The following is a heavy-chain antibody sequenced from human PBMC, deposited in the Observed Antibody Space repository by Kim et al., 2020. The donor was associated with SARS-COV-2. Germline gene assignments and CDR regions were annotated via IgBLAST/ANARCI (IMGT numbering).Heavy chain of an antibody. Sequence: YTDSGKGRFTISRDNSKNTLYLQMNGLGAEDTAVYYCARALGGSYYYGMDVWGQGTTVTVSS. J-gene: IGHJ6*02. CDR3: ARALGGSYYYGMDV. D-gene: IGHD1-26*01. V-gene: IGHV3-30*10.